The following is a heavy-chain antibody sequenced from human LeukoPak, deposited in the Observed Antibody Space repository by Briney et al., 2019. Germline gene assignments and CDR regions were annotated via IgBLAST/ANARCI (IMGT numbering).Heavy chain of an antibody. CDR3: APTGCGGGSCTKFGAFDI. CDR2: ISGSGGST. Sequence: GGSLRLSCAASGFTFSSYAMSWVRQVQGKGLEWVSAISGSGGSTYYADSVKGRFTISKDNSKNTLYLQMNSLRAEDTAVYYCAPTGCGGGSCTKFGAFDIWGQGTMVTVSS. D-gene: IGHD2-15*01. J-gene: IGHJ3*02. CDR1: GFTFSSYA. V-gene: IGHV3-23*01.